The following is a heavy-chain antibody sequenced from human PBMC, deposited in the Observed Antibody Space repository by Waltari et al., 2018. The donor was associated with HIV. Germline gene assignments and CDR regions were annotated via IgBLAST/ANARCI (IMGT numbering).Heavy chain of an antibody. CDR2: ISSGGSTT. CDR1: GFAFRSYY. V-gene: IGHV3-74*01. Sequence: EVQLVESGGGSLQAGGSLRPSCAASGFAFRSYYMFWVRQAPGKGLVWVSRISSGGSTTSYADSVKGLFNVSRDNARNTLYLQMNSLRAEDTAVYYCARYRPEVHYYNGMDVWGQGTTVTVSS. D-gene: IGHD3-16*02. CDR3: ARYRPEVHYYNGMDV. J-gene: IGHJ6*02.